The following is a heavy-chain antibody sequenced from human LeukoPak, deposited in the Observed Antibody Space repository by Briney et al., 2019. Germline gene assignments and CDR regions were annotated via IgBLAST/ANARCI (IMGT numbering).Heavy chain of an antibody. CDR2: ITASGATT. J-gene: IGHJ6*03. CDR3: ARAEAAGDNRGGYYYFYMDV. Sequence: GGSLRLSCATSGFTFSAHHMNWVRQAPGKGLEWVSGITASGATTYYADPVKGRFTISRDSSQSTLYLQMNSLRAEDTAVYYCARAEAAGDNRGGYYYFYMDVWGKGTTVTVSS. CDR1: GFTFSAHH. D-gene: IGHD6-25*01. V-gene: IGHV3-23*01.